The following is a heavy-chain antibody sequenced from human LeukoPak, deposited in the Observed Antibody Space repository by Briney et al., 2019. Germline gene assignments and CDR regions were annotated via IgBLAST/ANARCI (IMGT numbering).Heavy chain of an antibody. Sequence: ASVKFSCKASGYTFTSYDINWVRQATGQGLEWMGWMNPNSGNTGYAQKFQGRVTMTRNTSISTAYMELSSLRSEDTAVYYCARGYGGLYYYYGMDVWGQGTTVTVSS. D-gene: IGHD4-23*01. J-gene: IGHJ6*02. CDR1: GYTFTSYD. V-gene: IGHV1-8*01. CDR3: ARGYGGLYYYYGMDV. CDR2: MNPNSGNT.